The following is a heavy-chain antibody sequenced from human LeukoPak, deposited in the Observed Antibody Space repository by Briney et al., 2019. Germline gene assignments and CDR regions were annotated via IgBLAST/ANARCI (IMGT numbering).Heavy chain of an antibody. D-gene: IGHD3-22*01. Sequence: TTSETLSLTCTVSGGSISSYYWSWIRLPPGKGLEWIGYLSKSGNTNYGPSLKSRVTIFGDTSKNQFSLKLSSVTAADTAVYYCARARSTYYYDSSGYVLDYWGQGTLVTVSS. CDR3: ARARSTYYYDSSGYVLDY. V-gene: IGHV4-59*01. CDR1: GGSISSYY. CDR2: LSKSGNT. J-gene: IGHJ4*02.